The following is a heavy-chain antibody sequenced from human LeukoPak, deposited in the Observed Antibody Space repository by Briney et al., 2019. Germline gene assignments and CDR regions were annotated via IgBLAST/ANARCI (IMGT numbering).Heavy chain of an antibody. CDR2: INHSGST. J-gene: IGHJ4*02. CDR3: ARGLRRITMVRGAPRALDY. Sequence: SETLSLTCAVYGGSFSGYYWSWIRQPPGKGLEWIGEINHSGSTNYNPSLKSRVTISVDTSKNQFSLKLSSVTAADTAVCYCARGLRRITMVRGAPRALDYWGQGTLVTVSS. CDR1: GGSFSGYY. V-gene: IGHV4-34*01. D-gene: IGHD3-10*01.